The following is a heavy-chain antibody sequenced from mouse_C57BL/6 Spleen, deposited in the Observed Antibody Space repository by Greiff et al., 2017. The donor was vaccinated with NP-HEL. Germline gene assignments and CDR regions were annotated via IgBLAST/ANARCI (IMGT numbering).Heavy chain of an antibody. V-gene: IGHV1-76*01. CDR1: GYTFTDYY. D-gene: IGHD4-1*01. CDR2: IYPGSGNT. J-gene: IGHJ3*01. Sequence: QVQLQQSGAELVRPGASVKLSCKASGYTFTDYYINWVKQRPGQGLEWIARIYPGSGNTYYNEKFKGKATLTAEKSSSTAYMQLSSLTSEDSAVYFCARMDWAFAYWGQGTLVTVSA. CDR3: ARMDWAFAY.